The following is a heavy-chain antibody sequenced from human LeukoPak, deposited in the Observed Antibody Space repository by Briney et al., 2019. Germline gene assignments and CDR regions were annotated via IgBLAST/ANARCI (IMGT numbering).Heavy chain of an antibody. D-gene: IGHD4-17*01. CDR2: ISSNGVNT. Sequence: GGSLRLSCAASGFTFSSYAMHWVRQAPGKGLEYVSVISSNGVNTYYTNSVKGRFTISRDNPKNTLYLQMNSLRAEDTAVYYCATGYADYGGAADYWGQGTLVTVSS. CDR3: ATGYADYGGAADY. CDR1: GFTFSSYA. J-gene: IGHJ4*02. V-gene: IGHV3-64*01.